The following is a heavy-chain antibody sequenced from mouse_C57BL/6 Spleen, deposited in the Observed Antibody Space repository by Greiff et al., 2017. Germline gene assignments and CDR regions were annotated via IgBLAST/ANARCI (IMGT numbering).Heavy chain of an antibody. CDR2: IYPGDGAT. CDR1: GYAFSRYW. J-gene: IGHJ2*01. CDR3: ARRDYHGSSLDY. D-gene: IGHD1-1*01. Sequence: QVQLQQSGAELVKPGASVKISCNASGYAFSRYWMNWVKQRPGKGLEWIGQIYPGDGATNYNGKFKGKATLPADKSSSTAYMQLSSLTSEDPAVYFCARRDYHGSSLDYWGQGTTLTVSS. V-gene: IGHV1-80*01.